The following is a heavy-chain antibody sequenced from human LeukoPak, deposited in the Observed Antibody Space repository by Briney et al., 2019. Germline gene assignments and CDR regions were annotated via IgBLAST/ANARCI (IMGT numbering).Heavy chain of an antibody. J-gene: IGHJ4*02. Sequence: GGSLRLSCAASRFTFSTYAMSWVRQAPGKGLEWVSAISGSGGSTYYADSVKGRFTISRDNSKNTLHLQMNSLRAEDTAVYYCANMVRGVTTFDYWGQGTLVTVSS. CDR1: RFTFSTYA. D-gene: IGHD3-10*01. V-gene: IGHV3-23*01. CDR3: ANMVRGVTTFDY. CDR2: ISGSGGST.